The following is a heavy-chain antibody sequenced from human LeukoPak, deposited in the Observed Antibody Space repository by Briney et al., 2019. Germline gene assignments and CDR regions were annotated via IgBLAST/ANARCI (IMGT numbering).Heavy chain of an antibody. V-gene: IGHV3-30-3*01. J-gene: IGHJ6*02. D-gene: IGHD2-2*02. CDR1: GFTFSSYA. Sequence: PGRSLRLSCAASGFTFSSYAMHWVRQAPGKGLEWVAVISYDGSNKYYADSVKGRFTISRDNSKNTLYLQMNSLRAEDTAVYYCARDLEVPAAITSGYYYGMDVWGQGTTVTVSS. CDR3: ARDLEVPAAITSGYYYGMDV. CDR2: ISYDGSNK.